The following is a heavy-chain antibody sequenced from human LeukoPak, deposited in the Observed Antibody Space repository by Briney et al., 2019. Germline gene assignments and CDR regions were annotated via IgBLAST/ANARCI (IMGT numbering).Heavy chain of an antibody. CDR1: GFTFSSYG. J-gene: IGHJ4*02. CDR3: ARDVGGIYYIAY. D-gene: IGHD2-15*01. CDR2: IGYDGSKK. Sequence: GGSLRLSCAASGFTFSSYGMHWVRQAPGEGLEWVAYIGYDGSKKYYSDSVKGRFTISRDNSKNTVHLQMNSLRAADTALYFCARDVGGIYYIAYWGQGTLVTVSS. V-gene: IGHV3-30*02.